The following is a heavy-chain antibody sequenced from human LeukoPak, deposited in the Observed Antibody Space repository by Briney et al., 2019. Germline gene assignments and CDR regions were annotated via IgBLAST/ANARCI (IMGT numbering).Heavy chain of an antibody. D-gene: IGHD3-10*01. CDR3: ARYYGSGSYNY. V-gene: IGHV4-59*12. Sequence: SETLSLTCTVSGGSISSYYWSWIRQPPGKGLEWIGYIYYSGSTYYNPSLKSRVTISVDTSKNQFSLKLSSVTAADTAVYYCARYYGSGSYNYWGQGTLVTVSS. J-gene: IGHJ4*02. CDR1: GGSISSYY. CDR2: IYYSGST.